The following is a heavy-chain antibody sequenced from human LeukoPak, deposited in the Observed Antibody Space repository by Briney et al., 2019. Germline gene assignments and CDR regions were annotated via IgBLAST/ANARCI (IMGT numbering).Heavy chain of an antibody. CDR3: ARRSSIATRLFDF. Sequence: GEPLKISCKGSGYSFTSYWISWVRQLPGKGLEWMGRIDPSDSYTNYSPSFQGQVTISADKSITTTYLQWSSLKASDTAIYYCARRSSIATRLFDFWGQGTLVTVSS. CDR1: GYSFTSYW. V-gene: IGHV5-10-1*04. J-gene: IGHJ4*02. D-gene: IGHD6-6*01. CDR2: IDPSDSYT.